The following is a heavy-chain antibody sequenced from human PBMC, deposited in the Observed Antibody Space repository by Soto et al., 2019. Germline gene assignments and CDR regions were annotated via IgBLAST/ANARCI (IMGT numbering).Heavy chain of an antibody. J-gene: IGHJ5*02. V-gene: IGHV3-11*01. CDR1: GFTFSDYY. CDR2: ISSSGSTI. D-gene: IGHD3-3*01. CDR3: ASAHRFLHDNWFDP. Sequence: QVQLVESGGGLVKPGGSLRLSCAASGFTFSDYYMSWIRQAPGKGLEWVSYISSSGSTIYYAGSVKGRFTISRDNAKNSLYLQMNSLRAEDTAVYYCASAHRFLHDNWFDPWGQGTLVTVSS.